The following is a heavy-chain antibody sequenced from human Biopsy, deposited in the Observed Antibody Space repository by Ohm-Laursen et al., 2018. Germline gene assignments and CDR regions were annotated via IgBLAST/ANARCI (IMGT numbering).Heavy chain of an antibody. D-gene: IGHD4-23*01. CDR2: ISYTGYT. Sequence: SETLSLTCDVSGGDINNYYWSWIRQPPGKGLEWIGHISYTGYTSYKSSLKSRVTISLDTSRKHFSLRLTSLAAADTAVYYCARGSNEYGGLYFPHWGQGTLATVSS. V-gene: IGHV4-59*01. J-gene: IGHJ1*01. CDR3: ARGSNEYGGLYFPH. CDR1: GGDINNYY.